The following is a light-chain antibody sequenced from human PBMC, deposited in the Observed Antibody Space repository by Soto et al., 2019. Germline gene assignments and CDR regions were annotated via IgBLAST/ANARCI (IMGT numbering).Light chain of an antibody. CDR3: CSHTTNYTYV. J-gene: IGLJ1*01. Sequence: QSVLTQPPSASGTPGQRVTISCSGSSSNIGRNTVNWYQQVPGTAPKLLIYSNDQRPSGVPDRFSGSKSGTSASLAISGLQSEDEADYYCCSHTTNYTYVFGTGTKVTVL. V-gene: IGLV1-44*01. CDR1: SSNIGRNT. CDR2: SND.